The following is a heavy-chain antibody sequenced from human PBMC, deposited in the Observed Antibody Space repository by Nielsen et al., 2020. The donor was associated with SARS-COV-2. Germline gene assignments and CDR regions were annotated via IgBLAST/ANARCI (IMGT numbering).Heavy chain of an antibody. CDR3: ARRYCSSTSCLNWFDP. CDR1: GGSFSGYY. D-gene: IGHD2-2*01. CDR2: INHSGST. Sequence: SETLSLTCAVYGGSFSGYYWCWIRQPPGKGLEWIGEINHSGSTNYNPSLKSRVTISVDTSKNQFSLKLSSVTTADTAVYYCARRYCSSTSCLNWFDPWGQGTLVTVSS. V-gene: IGHV4-34*01. J-gene: IGHJ5*02.